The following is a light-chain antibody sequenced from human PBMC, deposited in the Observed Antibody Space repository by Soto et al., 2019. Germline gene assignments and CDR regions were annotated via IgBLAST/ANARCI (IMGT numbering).Light chain of an antibody. J-gene: IGKJ1*01. V-gene: IGKV1-39*01. CDR2: AAS. Sequence: DIQMTQSPSSLSASVGDRVTITCRASQSISSYLNWYQQKPGKAPKLLIYAASSLQSGVPSRFSGCGSVTDFTLTISSLQPEDFATYYCQQSYSTPWTLGQGTKVEIK. CDR3: QQSYSTPWT. CDR1: QSISSY.